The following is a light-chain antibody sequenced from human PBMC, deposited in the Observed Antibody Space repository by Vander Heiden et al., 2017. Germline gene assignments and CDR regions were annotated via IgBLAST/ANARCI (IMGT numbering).Light chain of an antibody. CDR2: RAS. CDR1: QRVSSSY. V-gene: IGKV3-20*01. J-gene: IGKJ5*01. Sequence: LTQSPGPRSLSPGESATLYCRASQRVSSSYLAWYQQKPGQAPRVLLYRASSRASGIPDRFSGSGSGTDFTLTISSLEPEDFAVYYCQQFVSSQLTFGQGTRLEIK. CDR3: QQFVSSQLT.